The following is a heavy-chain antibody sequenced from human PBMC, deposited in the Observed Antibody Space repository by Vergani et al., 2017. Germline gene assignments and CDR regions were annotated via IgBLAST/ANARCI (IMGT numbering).Heavy chain of an antibody. CDR1: GFTFSSHA. Sequence: EVQLLQSEGAVVQPGGSLRLSCVASGFTFSSHAMSWVRQGHGQGRDWVSIIKNTGDSTHYADSVKGRFTISRDISKNTLYLQMNSLRVEDTAVYYCGRGSDNYNWGQGTLLTVSS. CDR3: GRGSDNYN. J-gene: IGHJ4*02. D-gene: IGHD5-24*01. V-gene: IGHV3-23*01. CDR2: IKNTGDST.